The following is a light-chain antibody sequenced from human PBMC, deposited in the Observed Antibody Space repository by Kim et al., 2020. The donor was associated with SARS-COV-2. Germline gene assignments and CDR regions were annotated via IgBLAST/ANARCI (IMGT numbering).Light chain of an antibody. CDR1: QSIRSW. CDR3: QQYNSYRT. Sequence: DIQMTQSPSTLSASVGDRVTITCRASQSIRSWLAWYQQKPGKAPKLLIYKASSLESGVPSRFSGSGSGTEFTLTISSLQPDDFATYYCQQYNSYRTFGQGTKLEI. CDR2: KAS. V-gene: IGKV1-5*03. J-gene: IGKJ1*01.